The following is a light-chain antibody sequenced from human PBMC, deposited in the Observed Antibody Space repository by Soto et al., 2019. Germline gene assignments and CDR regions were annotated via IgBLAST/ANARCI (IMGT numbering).Light chain of an antibody. J-gene: IGLJ1*01. V-gene: IGLV2-14*01. CDR2: EVT. Sequence: QSALTQPASVSGSLGQSITVSCSGTSTDVGGYDYVSWYQLHPGKVPKLIIYEVTNRPSGVSNLFSASKSGNTASLTISGLRAEDEAEYYCRSYRSTNTYVFGTGTKLTVL. CDR3: RSYRSTNTYV. CDR1: STDVGGYDY.